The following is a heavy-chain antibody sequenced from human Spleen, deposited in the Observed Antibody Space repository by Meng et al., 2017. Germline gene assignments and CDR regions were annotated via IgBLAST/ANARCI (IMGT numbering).Heavy chain of an antibody. Sequence: QVQLQQWGAGLLKPSETLSLTCVVSGGSFSDYYWSWIRQPPGKGLEWIGEINHSGSTNYNPSLKSRVTISVDTSKNQFSLKLSSVTAADTAVYYCARCLGLRYFDWSRRGRFDPWGQGTLVTVSS. D-gene: IGHD3-9*01. J-gene: IGHJ5*02. CDR3: ARCLGLRYFDWSRRGRFDP. CDR1: GGSFSDYY. CDR2: INHSGST. V-gene: IGHV4-34*01.